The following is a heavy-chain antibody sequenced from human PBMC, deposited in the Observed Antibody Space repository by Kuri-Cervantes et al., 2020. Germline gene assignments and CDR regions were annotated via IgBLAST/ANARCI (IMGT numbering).Heavy chain of an antibody. D-gene: IGHD6-19*01. Sequence: SVKVSCKTSGDTFSNYAVTWVRQAPGQGLEWMGEIIPIFNTAKYAQKFQGRVTIIADKSTNTAYMELSSLTSEDTAVYFCARGTSGYRFGWNQGGEDGFEIWGQGTMVTDSS. V-gene: IGHV1-69*06. J-gene: IGHJ3*02. CDR1: GDTFSNYA. CDR3: ARGTSGYRFGWNQGGEDGFEI. CDR2: IIPIFNTA.